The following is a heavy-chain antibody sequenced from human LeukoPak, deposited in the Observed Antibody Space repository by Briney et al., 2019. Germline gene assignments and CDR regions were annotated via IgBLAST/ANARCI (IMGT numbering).Heavy chain of an antibody. CDR2: INTDGRST. Sequence: GGSLRLSCAASGFTFRSYWMHWVRQPPGKGLEWVSRINTDGRSTGYADSVRDRFTISRDNAKNTLYLQMNSLRGEDTAVYYCARDEDGYSSSSQAWGQGTLVTVSS. J-gene: IGHJ5*02. CDR1: GFTFRSYW. CDR3: ARDEDGYSSSSQA. D-gene: IGHD6-6*01. V-gene: IGHV3-74*01.